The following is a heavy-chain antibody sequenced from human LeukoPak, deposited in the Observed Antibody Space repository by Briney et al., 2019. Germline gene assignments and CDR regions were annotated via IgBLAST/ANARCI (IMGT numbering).Heavy chain of an antibody. CDR2: IYYSGST. CDR1: GGSISSHY. CDR3: ARGRSPAARKYYFDY. V-gene: IGHV4-59*11. Sequence: SETLSLTCTVSGGSISSHYWSWIRQPPGKGLEWIGYIYYSGSTNYNPSLKSRVTISVDTSKNQFSLKLRSVTAADTGVYYCARGRSPAARKYYFDYWGQGTLVTVSS. D-gene: IGHD2-2*01. J-gene: IGHJ4*02.